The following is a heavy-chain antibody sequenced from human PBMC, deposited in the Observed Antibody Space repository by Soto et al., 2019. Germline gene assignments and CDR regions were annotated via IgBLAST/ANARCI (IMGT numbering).Heavy chain of an antibody. CDR2: ISGSGDIT. D-gene: IGHD3-9*01. Sequence: EVQLLESGGGLVQPGGSLRLSCAVSGFSFSNSAMTWVRQAPGKGLEWVSGISGSGDITYNTDSVKGRFVISRDTSKNVVYLQMRSLRAEDTALYYCAKVRQWVLRYHDWFFDYWGQGTLVTVSS. CDR1: GFSFSNSA. CDR3: AKVRQWVLRYHDWFFDY. V-gene: IGHV3-23*01. J-gene: IGHJ4*02.